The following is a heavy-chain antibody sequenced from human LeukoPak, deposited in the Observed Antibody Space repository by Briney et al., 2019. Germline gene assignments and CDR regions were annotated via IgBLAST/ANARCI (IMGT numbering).Heavy chain of an antibody. CDR1: GGSINY. CDR3: STLVWGIYNYFDY. J-gene: IGHJ4*02. Sequence: SETLSLTSTVSGGSINYWGWIRQPPGKGLEWFGTVYYTGSTYYNPSLKRRVTISVDTSKKQFSLKLRCVTASETPAYYCSTLVWGIYNYFDYWRRGTLV. CDR2: VYYTGST. V-gene: IGHV4-39*07. D-gene: IGHD3-16*01.